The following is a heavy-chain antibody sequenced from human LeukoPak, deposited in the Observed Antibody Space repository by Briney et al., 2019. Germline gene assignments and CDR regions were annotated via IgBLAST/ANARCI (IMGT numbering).Heavy chain of an antibody. CDR2: INHSGST. D-gene: IGHD5-18*01. V-gene: IGHV4-34*01. J-gene: IGHJ3*02. Sequence: SETLSLTCAVYGGSFSGYYWSWIRQPPGKGLEWIGEINHSGSTNYNPSLKSRVTISVDTSKNQFSLKLSSVTAADTAVYYCAREGYSYDHAFDIWGQGTMVTVSS. CDR3: AREGYSYDHAFDI. CDR1: GGSFSGYY.